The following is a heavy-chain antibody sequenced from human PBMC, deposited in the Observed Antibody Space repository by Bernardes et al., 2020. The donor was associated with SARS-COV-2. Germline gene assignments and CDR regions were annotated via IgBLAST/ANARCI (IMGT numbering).Heavy chain of an antibody. CDR3: ARDALGSITIFGVVTRHGMDV. V-gene: IGHV4-30-4*01. Sequence: TLSLTCTVSGGSISSGDYYWSWIRQPPGKGLEWIGYIYYSGSTYYNPSLKSRVTISVDTSKNQFSLKLSSVTAADTAVYYCARDALGSITIFGVVTRHGMDVWGQGTTVTVSS. CDR1: GGSISSGDYY. D-gene: IGHD3-3*01. CDR2: IYYSGST. J-gene: IGHJ6*02.